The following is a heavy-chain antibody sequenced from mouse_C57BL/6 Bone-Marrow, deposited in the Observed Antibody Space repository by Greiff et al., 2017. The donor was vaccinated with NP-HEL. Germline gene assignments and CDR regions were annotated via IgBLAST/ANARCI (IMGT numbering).Heavy chain of an antibody. CDR2: LYPRSGNT. Sequence: QVHVKQSGAELARPGASVKLSCKASGYTFTSYGISWVKQRTGQGLEWIGELYPRSGNTYYNEKFKGKATLTADKSSSTAYMELRSLTSEDSAVYFCARRITTVVSTEYWGQGTTLTVSS. CDR1: GYTFTSYG. CDR3: ARRITTVVSTEY. D-gene: IGHD1-1*01. J-gene: IGHJ2*01. V-gene: IGHV1-81*01.